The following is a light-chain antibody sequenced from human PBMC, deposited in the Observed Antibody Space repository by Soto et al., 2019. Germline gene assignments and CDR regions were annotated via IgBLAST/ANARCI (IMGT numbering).Light chain of an antibody. CDR1: KSVSSW. J-gene: IGKJ1*01. CDR3: QHYNTYSPGT. CDR2: DAS. V-gene: IGKV1-5*01. Sequence: DIQMTQTPATLSAFAGDRVTVTCRASKSVSSWVAWYQEKPGRGPNLLIYDASTWQSGVPSRFIGNGSATEFTLTITSLQPDDFATYDGQHYNTYSPGTCGQGTRVEVK.